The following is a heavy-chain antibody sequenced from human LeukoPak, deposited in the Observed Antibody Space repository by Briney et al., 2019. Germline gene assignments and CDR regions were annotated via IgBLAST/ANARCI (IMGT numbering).Heavy chain of an antibody. CDR3: ARGGHSYGFGRT. CDR2: INHSGST. CDR1: GGSVSSSNYY. V-gene: IGHV4-39*07. J-gene: IGHJ5*02. D-gene: IGHD5-18*01. Sequence: PSETLSLTCTVSGGSVSSSNYYWGWIRQPPGKGLEWIGEINHSGSTNYNPSLKSRVTISVDTSKNQFSLKLSSVTAADTAVYYCARGGHSYGFGRTWGQGTLVTVSS.